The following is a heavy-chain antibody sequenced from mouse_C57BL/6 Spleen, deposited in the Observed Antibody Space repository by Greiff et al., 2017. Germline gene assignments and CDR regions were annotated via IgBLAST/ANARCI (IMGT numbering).Heavy chain of an antibody. CDR3: ARCGIYYGNGNAMDY. D-gene: IGHD2-1*01. V-gene: IGHV1-9*01. Sequence: LMEPGASVKLSCKATGYTFTGYWIEWVKQRPGHGLEWIGEILPGSGSTNYNEKFKGKATFTADTSSNTAYMQLSSLTTEDSAIYYCARCGIYYGNGNAMDYWGQGTSVTVSS. CDR2: ILPGSGST. CDR1: GYTFTGYW. J-gene: IGHJ4*01.